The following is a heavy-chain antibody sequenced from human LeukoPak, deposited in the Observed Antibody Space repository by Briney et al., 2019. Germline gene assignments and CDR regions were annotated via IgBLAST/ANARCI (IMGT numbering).Heavy chain of an antibody. CDR3: ARDPTYCSAGSCYSGYFDY. V-gene: IGHV3-30*03. J-gene: IGHJ4*02. CDR1: GFTFSSYG. CDR2: ISYDGSNK. Sequence: GGSLSLSCAASGFTFSSYGMHWVRQAPGKGLEWVAVISYDGSNKYYADSVKGRFTISRDNTKNTLYLQMNSLRAEDTAVYYCARDPTYCSAGSCYSGYFDYWGQGTLVTVSS. D-gene: IGHD2-15*01.